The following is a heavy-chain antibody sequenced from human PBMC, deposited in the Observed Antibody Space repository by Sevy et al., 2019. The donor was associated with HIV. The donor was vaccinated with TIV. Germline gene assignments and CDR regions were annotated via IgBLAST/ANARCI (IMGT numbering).Heavy chain of an antibody. V-gene: IGHV3-64D*06. CDR3: VKDPDYNFWRGDYGMDV. J-gene: IGHJ6*02. Sequence: GGSLRLSCSGSGLSFSNSAMNWVRQTPGKGLKYVSAISSDGVSTYYTDSVRVRFTISRDNSKNTMYLQMSSLRVEDTAVYYCVKDPDYNFWRGDYGMDVWGQGTTVTVSS. CDR1: GLSFSNSA. D-gene: IGHD3-3*01. CDR2: ISSDGVST.